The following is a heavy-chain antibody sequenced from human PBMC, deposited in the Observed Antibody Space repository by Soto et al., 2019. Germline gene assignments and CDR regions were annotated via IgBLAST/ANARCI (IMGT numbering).Heavy chain of an antibody. CDR3: AKGASSGTGENDYFAS. CDR2: IYPHDSDT. D-gene: IGHD2-8*02. J-gene: IGHJ4*02. V-gene: IGHV5-51*01. CDR1: GFTYINYW. Sequence: EVQLVQSGAEVKKPGDSLKISCQGSGFTYINYWIDWVRQKPGKGLEWMGRIYPHDSDTRYGPSFQGQVTISADKSRRTAYLQLRSLKASDTAVCYCAKGASSGTGENDYFASWGQGTQITVSS.